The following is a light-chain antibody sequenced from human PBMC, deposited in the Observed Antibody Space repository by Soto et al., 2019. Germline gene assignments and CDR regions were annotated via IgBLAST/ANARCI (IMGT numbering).Light chain of an antibody. CDR1: SSNIGAGYD. Sequence: VLTQPPSVSGAPGQRVTIPCTGSSSNIGAGYDVHWYQQLPGTAPKLLIYGNSNRPSGVPDRFSGSKSGTSASLAITGLQAEDEADYYCQSYDSSLSGYVFGTGTKVTVL. V-gene: IGLV1-40*01. CDR2: GNS. CDR3: QSYDSSLSGYV. J-gene: IGLJ1*01.